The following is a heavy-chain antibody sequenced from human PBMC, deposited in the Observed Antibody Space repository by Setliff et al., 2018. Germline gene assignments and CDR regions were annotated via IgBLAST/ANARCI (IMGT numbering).Heavy chain of an antibody. CDR3: AKGGGRYHSAS. CDR1: GGSIHTYY. Sequence: SETLSLTCTVSGGSIHTYYWTWIRQPPGKGLEWIGYIDYSGSTNYNPSLKSRVSTSVDTSKNQFSLKLNAVTTADTAVYYWAKGGGRYHSASWGQGTLVTVSS. J-gene: IGHJ4*02. CDR2: IDYSGST. V-gene: IGHV4-59*01. D-gene: IGHD1-26*01.